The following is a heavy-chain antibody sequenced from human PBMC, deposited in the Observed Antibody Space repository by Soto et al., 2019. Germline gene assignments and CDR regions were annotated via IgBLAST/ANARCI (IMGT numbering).Heavy chain of an antibody. V-gene: IGHV2-5*02. CDR1: GLSLTTSGEG. D-gene: IGHD1-1*01. J-gene: IGHJ4*02. CDR3: AHRKKTVIVATYFDY. Sequence: QITLRESGPALVKPTQTLTLTCTFSGLSLTTSGEGVGWIRQPPGKAPEWLALIYWDDDKRYSPSLKNRLTISGDTSRSQVVLTMTNMDPVDTATYYCAHRKKTVIVATYFDYWGQGTLVTVSS. CDR2: IYWDDDK.